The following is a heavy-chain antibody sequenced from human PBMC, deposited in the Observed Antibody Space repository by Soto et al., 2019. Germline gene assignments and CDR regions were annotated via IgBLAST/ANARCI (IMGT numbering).Heavy chain of an antibody. V-gene: IGHV1-18*01. Sequence: ASVKVSCKASGYTFTSYAMHWVRQAPGQRLEWMGWISAYNGNTNYAQKLQGRVTMTTDTSTSTAYMELRSLRSDDTAVYYCARGTYDFWSGYYQKPMDVWGKGTTVTVSS. CDR1: GYTFTSYA. D-gene: IGHD3-3*01. CDR3: ARGTYDFWSGYYQKPMDV. CDR2: ISAYNGNT. J-gene: IGHJ6*03.